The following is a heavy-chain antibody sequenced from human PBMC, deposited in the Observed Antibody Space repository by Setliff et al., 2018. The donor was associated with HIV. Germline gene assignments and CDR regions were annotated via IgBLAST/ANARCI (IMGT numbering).Heavy chain of an antibody. CDR3: ARVNSDAFDV. V-gene: IGHV1-69*02. J-gene: IGHJ3*01. Sequence: GASVKVSCKASRSTFNSHTINWVRQAPGQGLDWMGRIIPILGVANYAQRFQGKVTFTADRSTSTAYMELSSLRSEDTAVYYCARVNSDAFDVWGQGTKVTVSS. CDR1: RSTFNSHT. CDR2: IIPILGVA.